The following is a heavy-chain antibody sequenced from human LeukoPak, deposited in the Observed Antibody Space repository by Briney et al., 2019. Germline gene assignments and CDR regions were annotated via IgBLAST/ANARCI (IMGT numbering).Heavy chain of an antibody. Sequence: PGGSLRLSCAASGFSVSHTYMSWVRQAPGKGLEWVSIIYSGGNTYYADSVKGRFTISRDNSKNTLYLQMNRLRPEDTAVYYCARGTVTAPDYWGQGTLVTVSS. CDR3: ARGTVTAPDY. J-gene: IGHJ4*02. D-gene: IGHD2-21*02. CDR1: GFSVSHTY. CDR2: IYSGGNT. V-gene: IGHV3-53*01.